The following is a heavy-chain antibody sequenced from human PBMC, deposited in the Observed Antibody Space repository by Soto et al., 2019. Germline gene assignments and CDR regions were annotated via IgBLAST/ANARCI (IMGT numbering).Heavy chain of an antibody. D-gene: IGHD2-2*01. CDR1: GGTFGSYA. Sequence: QVQLVQSGAEVKKPGSSVKVSCKASGGTFGSYAFSWVRQAPGQGLEWMGGIIPVSGAAHYAQKFQGRDTITEDESTSTAYMELSSLSSQDTAVYYCEKALGCRSTSCTLDEWGQGTRVIVSS. CDR3: EKALGCRSTSCTLDE. V-gene: IGHV1-69*01. CDR2: IIPVSGAA. J-gene: IGHJ4*02.